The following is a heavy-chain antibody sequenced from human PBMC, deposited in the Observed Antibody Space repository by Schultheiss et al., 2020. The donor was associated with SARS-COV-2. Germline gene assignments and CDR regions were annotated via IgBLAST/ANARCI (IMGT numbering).Heavy chain of an antibody. D-gene: IGHD3-3*01. CDR3: ARQGITIFGVVISRYGMDV. J-gene: IGHJ6*02. Sequence: GGSLRLSCAASGFTLSAYGMHWVRQAPGKGLEWVAVIWYDGSNKYYADSVKGRFTISRDNSKNTLYLQMNSLRAEDTAVYYCARQGITIFGVVISRYGMDVWGQGTTVTVSS. CDR2: IWYDGSNK. CDR1: GFTLSAYG. V-gene: IGHV3-33*01.